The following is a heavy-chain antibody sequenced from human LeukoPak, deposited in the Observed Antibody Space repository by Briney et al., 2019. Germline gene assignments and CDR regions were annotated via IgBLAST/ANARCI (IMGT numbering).Heavy chain of an antibody. V-gene: IGHV4-59*01. CDR1: GGSINSYY. CDR3: ARGTRWSDY. Sequence: SETLSLTCTVSGGSINSYYWNWIRQPPGKALEWIGYIYSSGTTNYNPSLKSRVTISVDTSKHQFSLRLTSLTAADTAVYYCARGTRWSDYWGQGTLVTVSS. D-gene: IGHD1-1*01. J-gene: IGHJ4*02. CDR2: IYSSGTT.